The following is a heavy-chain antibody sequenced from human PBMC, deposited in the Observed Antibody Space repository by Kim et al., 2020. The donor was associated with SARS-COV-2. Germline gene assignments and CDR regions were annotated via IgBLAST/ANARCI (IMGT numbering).Heavy chain of an antibody. CDR2: IYMNGKT. D-gene: IGHD3-10*01. CDR1: GGSMSNYY. CDR3: AATVLQTWIGVTGNYNWFAP. J-gene: IGHJ5*02. V-gene: IGHV4-4*07. Sequence: SETLSLTCTVSGGSMSNYYYWTWIRQPAGKGLEWIGRIYMNGKTNYNPSLMSRVVMSLDTSKNHFSLKLKSVTAADTAVYYCAATVLQTWIGVTGNYNWFAPWGQGTPVTVSS.